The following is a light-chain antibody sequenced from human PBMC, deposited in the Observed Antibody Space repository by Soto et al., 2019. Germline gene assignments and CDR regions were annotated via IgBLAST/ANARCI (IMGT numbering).Light chain of an antibody. CDR2: KAS. CDR1: QDITNY. J-gene: IGKJ4*01. V-gene: IGKV1-5*03. CDR3: QQYDSYST. Sequence: DIQMTQSPSSLSASVGDRVTITCQASQDITNYLNWYQQKPGKAPNLLIYKASSLASGVPSRFSGSGFGTEFTLTISCLQPDDIATYYCQQYDSYSTFGGGTKVEIK.